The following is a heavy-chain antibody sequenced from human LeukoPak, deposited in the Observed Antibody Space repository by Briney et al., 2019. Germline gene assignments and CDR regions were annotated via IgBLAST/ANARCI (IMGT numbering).Heavy chain of an antibody. Sequence: ASGKVSCKVSGYTLTELSMHWVRQAPGKGLEWMGGFDPEDGETIYAQKFQGRVTMTEDTSTDTAYMELSSLRSEDTAVYYCATILPGLVHFDYWGQGTLVTVSS. CDR3: ATILPGLVHFDY. CDR1: GYTLTELS. J-gene: IGHJ4*02. CDR2: FDPEDGET. D-gene: IGHD3/OR15-3a*01. V-gene: IGHV1-24*01.